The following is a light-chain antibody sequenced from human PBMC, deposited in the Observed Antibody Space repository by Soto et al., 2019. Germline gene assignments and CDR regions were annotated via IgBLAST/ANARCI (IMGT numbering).Light chain of an antibody. CDR3: SSYTSSSTYV. Sequence: QSALTQPASVSGSPGQSITISCTGTSSDVGDYNFVSWYQQHPGKALKLMIYDVSSRPSGVSDRFSGSKSGNTASLIISGLQAEDEADYYCSSYTSSSTYVFGTGTKVTVL. V-gene: IGLV2-14*03. CDR2: DVS. J-gene: IGLJ1*01. CDR1: SSDVGDYNF.